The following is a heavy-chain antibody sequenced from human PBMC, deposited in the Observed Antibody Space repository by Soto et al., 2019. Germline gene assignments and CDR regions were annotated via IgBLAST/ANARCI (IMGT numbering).Heavy chain of an antibody. J-gene: IGHJ4*02. CDR3: GRRYCSGESCPAIPIGFEY. Sequence: GGSLRASCAASVFTFSSYAMPCVRQATGKVLEWVSAIVAGGYTDYAGSVKGRFTLSRENAKNSLYLQTNSLRAGESAVYYCGRRYCSGESCPAIPIGFEYWGQAPLLTVSS. CDR1: VFTFSSYA. V-gene: IGHV3-13*01. D-gene: IGHD2-15*01. CDR2: IVAGGYT.